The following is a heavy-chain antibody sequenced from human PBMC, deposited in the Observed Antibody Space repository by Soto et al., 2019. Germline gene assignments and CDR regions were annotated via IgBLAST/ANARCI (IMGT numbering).Heavy chain of an antibody. D-gene: IGHD5-18*01. CDR3: ARDQRYSYGYDYYYGMDV. CDR2: IYYSGST. CDR1: GGSISSYY. J-gene: IGHJ6*02. Sequence: SETLSLTCTVSGGSISSYYWSWIRQPPGKGLEWIGYIYYSGSTNYNPSLKSRVTISVDTSKNQFSLELSSVTAADTAVYYCARDQRYSYGYDYYYGMDVWGQGTTVT. V-gene: IGHV4-59*01.